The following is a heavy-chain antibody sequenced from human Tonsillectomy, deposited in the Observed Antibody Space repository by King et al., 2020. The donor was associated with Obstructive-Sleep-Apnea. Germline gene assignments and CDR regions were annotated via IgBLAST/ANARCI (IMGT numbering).Heavy chain of an antibody. CDR3: AKGAVVVVPAAAFDY. D-gene: IGHD2-2*01. CDR2: ISWNSGSI. J-gene: IGHJ4*02. CDR1: GFTFDDYA. V-gene: IGHV3-9*01. Sequence: VQLVESGGGLVQPGRSLRLSCAASGFTFDDYAMHWVRQAPGKGLEWVSGISWNSGSIGYADSVKGRFTISRENAKNSLYLQMNSLRAEDTALYYCAKGAVVVVPAAAFDYWGQGTLVTVSS.